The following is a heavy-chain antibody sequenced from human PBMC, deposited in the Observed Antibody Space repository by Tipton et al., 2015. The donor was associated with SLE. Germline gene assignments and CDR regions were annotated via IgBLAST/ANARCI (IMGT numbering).Heavy chain of an antibody. CDR1: GGSISSSSYY. V-gene: IGHV4-61*09. Sequence: LRLSCTVSGGSISSSSYYWGWIRQPAGKGLEWIGYIYTSGSTNYNPSLKSRVTISVDTSKNQFSLKLSSVTAADTAVYYCARRGSTPAAAGHDAFDIWGQGTMVTVSS. CDR3: ARRGSTPAAAGHDAFDI. J-gene: IGHJ3*02. CDR2: IYTSGST. D-gene: IGHD6-13*01.